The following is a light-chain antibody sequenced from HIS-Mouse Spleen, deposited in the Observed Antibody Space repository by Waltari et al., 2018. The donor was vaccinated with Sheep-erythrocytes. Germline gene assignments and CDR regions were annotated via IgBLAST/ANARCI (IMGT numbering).Light chain of an antibody. V-gene: IGLV2-11*01. CDR1: SSDVGGYNY. Sequence: QSALTHPRSVSGSPGQSVTISCTGTSSDVGGYNYVSWYQHHPGKAPKLMIYDVSKRPSGVPDRFSGSKSGNTASLTISGLQAEDEADYYCCSYAGSYNHVFATGTKVTVL. CDR3: CSYAGSYNHV. J-gene: IGLJ1*01. CDR2: DVS.